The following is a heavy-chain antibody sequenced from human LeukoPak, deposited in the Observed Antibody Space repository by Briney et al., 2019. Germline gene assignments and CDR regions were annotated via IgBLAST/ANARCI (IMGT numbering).Heavy chain of an antibody. D-gene: IGHD5-18*01. CDR2: VFPDDSDI. J-gene: IGHJ4*02. V-gene: IGHV5-51*01. CDR3: GRQSYSSGLDY. Sequence: GESLKISCRVSGYSFTSYWIVWVRQMPGKGLECVGIVFPDDSDIKYTPSFQGQVTISADKSSSTAYLQWSSLRASDTAIYSCGRQSYSSGLDYWGQGTLVTVSS. CDR1: GYSFTSYW.